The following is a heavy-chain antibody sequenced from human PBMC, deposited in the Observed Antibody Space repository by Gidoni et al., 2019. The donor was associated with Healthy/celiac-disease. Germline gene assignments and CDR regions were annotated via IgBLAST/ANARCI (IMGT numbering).Heavy chain of an antibody. J-gene: IGHJ4*02. CDR1: GGSISSGGYY. CDR2: IYYSGST. Sequence: QVQLQTSGPGLVKPSQTLSLPCTVSGGSISSGGYYWSWIRQHPGKGLEWIGYIYYSGSTYYNPSLKSRVTISVDTSKNQFYLKLSSVTAADTAVYYCARVDWDSGYDYFDYWGQGTLVTVSS. V-gene: IGHV4-31*03. CDR3: ARVDWDSGYDYFDY. D-gene: IGHD5-12*01.